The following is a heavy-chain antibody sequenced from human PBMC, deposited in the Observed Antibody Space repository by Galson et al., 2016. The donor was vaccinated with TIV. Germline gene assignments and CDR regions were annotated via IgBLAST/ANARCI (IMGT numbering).Heavy chain of an antibody. V-gene: IGHV5-51*01. CDR2: IYPGDSDT. J-gene: IGHJ6*02. CDR3: ARHGYDFWNGQDYFFYGMDV. D-gene: IGHD3-3*01. Sequence: QSGAEVKKPGGSLKISCKTSGYRFSHSWIGWVRQKPGKGLEWVGHIYPGDSDTRYSPSFHGHVTISADTSIDTAYLQWGSLKASDTAIYYCARHGYDFWNGQDYFFYGMDVWGQGTTVTV. CDR1: GYRFSHSW.